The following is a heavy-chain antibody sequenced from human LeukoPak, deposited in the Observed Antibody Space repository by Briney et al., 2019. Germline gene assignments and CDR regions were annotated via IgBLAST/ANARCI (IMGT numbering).Heavy chain of an antibody. CDR3: AKAFRIVGIGNPDDAFDV. J-gene: IGHJ3*01. Sequence: EPGGSLRLSCAGSGFTLNKYAMNWVRQPPGKGREGVSSISDTGGSTYYADSVKSRFTISRDNAENTLYLQLNRLRAEASAIYYCAKAFRIVGIGNPDDAFDVWGQGTVVTVSS. D-gene: IGHD1-26*01. V-gene: IGHV3-23*01. CDR1: GFTLNKYA. CDR2: ISDTGGST.